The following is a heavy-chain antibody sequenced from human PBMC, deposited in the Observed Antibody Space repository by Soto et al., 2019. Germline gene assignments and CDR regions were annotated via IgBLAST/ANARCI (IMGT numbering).Heavy chain of an antibody. CDR1: GFTFSAYS. V-gene: IGHV3-23*01. J-gene: IGHJ4*02. D-gene: IGHD1-1*01. Sequence: EVQLLESGGGLVQPGGSLRLSCAASGFTFSAYSMSWVRHAPGRGLEWVSGISGLGGSKYYADSVKVRFTLSRDNSRNIPYLQLNSLRAEDTAEYYCARSTVDTWQLYYFDYWCQGTLLTVSS. CDR3: ARSTVDTWQLYYFDY. CDR2: ISGLGGSK.